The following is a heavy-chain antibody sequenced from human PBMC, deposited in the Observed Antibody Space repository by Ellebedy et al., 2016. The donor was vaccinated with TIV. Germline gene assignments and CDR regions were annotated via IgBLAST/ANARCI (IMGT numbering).Heavy chain of an antibody. CDR2: ISLDGGLD. CDR3: AKGGLAVADEFDS. J-gene: IGHJ4*02. Sequence: GESLKISXAASGFTFSRYGMHWIRQAPGKGLEWVAVISLDGGLDYHADSVRGRLTISRDNSKSTLYLQMNSLRVEDTAMYYCAKGGLAVADEFDSWGQGTLVTVSS. V-gene: IGHV3-30*18. D-gene: IGHD6-19*01. CDR1: GFTFSRYG.